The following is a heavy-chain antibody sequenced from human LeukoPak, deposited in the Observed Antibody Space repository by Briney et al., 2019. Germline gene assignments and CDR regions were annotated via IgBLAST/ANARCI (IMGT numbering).Heavy chain of an antibody. CDR3: ARETMLAGFASGLGFNY. CDR2: IHGSGNT. J-gene: IGHJ4*02. Sequence: SETLSLTCTVSGGSITSGGYYWSWIRQPPGKGLEWIGNIHGSGNTNYNPSLKSRVSMSLDTSKNQVSLNLTSVTAADTATYFCARETMLAGFASGLGFNYWGQGILVIVSS. V-gene: IGHV4-61*08. D-gene: IGHD6-19*01. CDR1: GGSITSGGYY.